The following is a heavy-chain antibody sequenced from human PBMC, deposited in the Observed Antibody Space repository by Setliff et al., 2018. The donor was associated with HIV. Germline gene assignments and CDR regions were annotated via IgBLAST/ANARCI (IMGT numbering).Heavy chain of an antibody. CDR3: ARARRDSYDRGRRNHYYIDV. CDR2: MSPNSGNT. J-gene: IGHJ6*03. V-gene: IGHV1-8*01. CDR1: GYTFSSND. Sequence: ASVKVSCKASGYTFSSNDINWVRQATGQGLEWTGWMSPNSGNTGYAQKFQGRVTMTRDTSISTAYMELNNLKFEDTAVYYCARARRDSYDRGRRNHYYIDVWGKGTTVTVSS. D-gene: IGHD3-22*01.